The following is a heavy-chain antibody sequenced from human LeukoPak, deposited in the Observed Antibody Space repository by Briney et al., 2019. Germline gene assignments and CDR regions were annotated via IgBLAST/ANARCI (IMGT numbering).Heavy chain of an antibody. J-gene: IGHJ4*02. CDR1: GFTFGTYG. CDR2: ICASGGNT. D-gene: IGHD3-10*01. CDR3: AKEMGSSQPFDY. V-gene: IGHV3-23*01. Sequence: GGSLRLSCAASGFTFGTYGLAWVRQAPGKGLEWVSAICASGGNTYYADSVKGRFSISRDNSKNTLYLQMNSLRAENTALYYCAKEMGSSQPFDYWGQGTLVTVSS.